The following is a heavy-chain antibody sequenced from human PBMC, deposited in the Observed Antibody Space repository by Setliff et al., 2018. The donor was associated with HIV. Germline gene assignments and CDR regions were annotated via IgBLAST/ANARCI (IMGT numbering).Heavy chain of an antibody. CDR2: ISYSGST. D-gene: IGHD6-19*01. CDR3: ARDNSVGSGWRLDAFDI. J-gene: IGHJ3*02. V-gene: IGHV4-59*12. Sequence: SETLSLTCTVSGGSISTYYWSWIRQPPGKGLEWIGYISYSGSTNSNPSLKSRVTISIDTSKNQFSLKLSSVTAADTAVYFCARDNSVGSGWRLDAFDIWGQGTMVTVSS. CDR1: GGSISTYY.